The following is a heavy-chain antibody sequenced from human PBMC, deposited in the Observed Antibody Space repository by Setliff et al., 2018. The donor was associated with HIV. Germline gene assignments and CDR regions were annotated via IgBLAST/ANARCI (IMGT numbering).Heavy chain of an antibody. CDR1: GGSISDTNW. CDR3: ARGPLGDYYYYYYMDV. D-gene: IGHD3-16*01. CDR2: IYHSGST. J-gene: IGHJ6*03. Sequence: KTSETLSLTCAVSGGSISDTNWSWVRQPPGKGLEWIGEIYHSGSTNYNPSLKSRVTISVDKSKNQFSLKLSSVTAADTAVYYCARGPLGDYYYYYYMDVWGKGTTVTVSS. V-gene: IGHV4-4*02.